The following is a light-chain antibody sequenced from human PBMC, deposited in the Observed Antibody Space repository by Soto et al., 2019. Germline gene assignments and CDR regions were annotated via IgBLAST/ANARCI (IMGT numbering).Light chain of an antibody. CDR3: QQYGTSPRT. CDR1: QSVTSSS. CDR2: GAS. Sequence: EIVLMQSPGTLSLSPGERASLSCRASQSVTSSSLAWYQQKPGQAPRLLIYGASSRATGIPDRFSGSGSGTDFTLTISRLEPEDFAVYYCQQYGTSPRTFGQGTKLEIK. V-gene: IGKV3-20*01. J-gene: IGKJ2*01.